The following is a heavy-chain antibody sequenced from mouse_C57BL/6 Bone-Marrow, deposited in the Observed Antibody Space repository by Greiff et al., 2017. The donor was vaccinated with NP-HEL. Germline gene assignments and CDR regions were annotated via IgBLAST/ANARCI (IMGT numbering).Heavy chain of an antibody. CDR3: ARGIYYGNFFAY. V-gene: IGHV1-26*01. Sequence: VQLQQSGPELVKPGASVKISCKASGYTFTDYYMNWVKQSHGKSLEWIGDLNPNNGGTSYNQKFKGKATLTVDKSSSTAYMELRSLTSEDSAVYYCARGIYYGNFFAYWGQGTLVTVSA. CDR2: LNPNNGGT. D-gene: IGHD2-1*01. CDR1: GYTFTDYY. J-gene: IGHJ3*01.